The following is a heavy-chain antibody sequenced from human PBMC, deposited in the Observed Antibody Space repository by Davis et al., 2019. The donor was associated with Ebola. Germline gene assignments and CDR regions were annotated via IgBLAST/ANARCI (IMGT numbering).Heavy chain of an antibody. CDR3: ARDRGRYYYDSSGYYYFDY. Sequence: GESLKISCAASGFTFSGSAMHWVRQASGKGLEWVGRIRSKANSYATAYAASVKGRFTISRDDSKNTAYLQMNSLRAEDTAVYYCARDRGRYYYDSSGYYYFDYWGQGTLVTVSS. CDR2: IRSKANSYAT. D-gene: IGHD3-22*01. V-gene: IGHV3-73*01. J-gene: IGHJ4*02. CDR1: GFTFSGSA.